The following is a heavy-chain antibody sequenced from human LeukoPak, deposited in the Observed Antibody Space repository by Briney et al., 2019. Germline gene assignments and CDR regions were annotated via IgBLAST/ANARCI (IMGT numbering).Heavy chain of an antibody. D-gene: IGHD3/OR15-3a*01. Sequence: PGGSLRLSCAASGFSFYSYDMTWVRQAPGKGLEWVSSISGTGTTTHYADSVKGRFTISRDNSKNMMFLQMESLRAEDTAVYYCAKDVLSFFDYLSTHGLDHWGQGILVTVSS. CDR3: AKDVLSFFDYLSTHGLDH. V-gene: IGHV3-23*01. J-gene: IGHJ4*02. CDR2: ISGTGTTT. CDR1: GFSFYSYD.